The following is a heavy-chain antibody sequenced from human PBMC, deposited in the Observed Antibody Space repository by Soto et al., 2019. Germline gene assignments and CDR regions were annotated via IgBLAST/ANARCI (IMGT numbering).Heavy chain of an antibody. Sequence: EVQLVESGGGLVKLGGSLRLSCAASGFPFSNAWMSWVRQAPGKGLEWVGRIKSKTDGGTTDYAAPVKGRFTISRDDSQNTLYLQMNGLKTEDTAVYYCNTDGQVRPHGMDVWGQGTTVTVSS. CDR1: GFPFSNAW. CDR3: NTDGQVRPHGMDV. V-gene: IGHV3-15*01. CDR2: IKSKTDGGTT. J-gene: IGHJ6*02.